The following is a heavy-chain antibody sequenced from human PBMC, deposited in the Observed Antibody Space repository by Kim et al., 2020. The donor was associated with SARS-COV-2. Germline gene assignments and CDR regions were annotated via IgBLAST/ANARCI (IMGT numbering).Heavy chain of an antibody. D-gene: IGHD6-19*01. V-gene: IGHV6-1*01. CDR2: IYYRSKWYI. Sequence: SQTLSLTCAISGDSVSSNSAAWTWIRQSPSRGLEWLGRIYYRSKWYIDYAQSVRSRITINPDTSNNQFSLQLNSVTPEDTAVYYCGRGGAVAGSFSWLDSWGQGTLVTVSS. CDR1: GDSVSSNSAA. J-gene: IGHJ5*01. CDR3: GRGGAVAGSFSWLDS.